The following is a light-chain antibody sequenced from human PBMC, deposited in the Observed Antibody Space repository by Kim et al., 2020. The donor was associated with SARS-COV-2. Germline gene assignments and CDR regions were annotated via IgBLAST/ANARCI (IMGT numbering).Light chain of an antibody. V-gene: IGKV1-39*01. J-gene: IGKJ4*01. Sequence: DIQMTQSPSSLAASVGDRVTIACRASQSISTYLNWYQQKPGKAPKLLIYGASTLQSGVPPRFSGSGSGTDFILTISSLQPEDFATYYCQQSHSTPLLTFGGGTKVDIK. CDR1: QSISTY. CDR2: GAS. CDR3: QQSHSTPLLT.